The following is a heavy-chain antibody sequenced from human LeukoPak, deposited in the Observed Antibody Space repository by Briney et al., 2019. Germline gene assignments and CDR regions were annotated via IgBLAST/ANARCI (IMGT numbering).Heavy chain of an antibody. J-gene: IGHJ5*02. Sequence: GATVKISCKASGYSFTDYFLHWVQQAPGKGLEWMGRVDPEDGETIYAEKFQGRVAITADTSRDTAYMELSSLRPEDTAVYYCTIVGLDYYDTSGYPSWGQGTLVTVSS. CDR2: VDPEDGET. D-gene: IGHD3-22*01. CDR1: GYSFTDYF. CDR3: TIVGLDYYDTSGYPS. V-gene: IGHV1-69-2*01.